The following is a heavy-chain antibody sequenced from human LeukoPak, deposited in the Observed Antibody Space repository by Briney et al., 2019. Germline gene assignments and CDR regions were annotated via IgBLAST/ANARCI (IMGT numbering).Heavy chain of an antibody. CDR3: ARAHYGSGSYLFDY. D-gene: IGHD3-10*01. V-gene: IGHV4-59*01. Sequence: SETLSLTCTVSGGSISSYYWSWIRQPPGKGLEWIGYIYYSGSTNYNPSLKSRVTISVDTSKNQFSLKLSSVTAADTAVYYCARAHYGSGSYLFDYWGQGTLVTVSS. CDR2: IYYSGST. J-gene: IGHJ4*02. CDR1: GGSISSYY.